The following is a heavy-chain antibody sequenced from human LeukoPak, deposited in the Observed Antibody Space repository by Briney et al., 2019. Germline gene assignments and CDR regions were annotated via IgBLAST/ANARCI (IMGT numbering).Heavy chain of an antibody. V-gene: IGHV4-39*07. CDR3: ARGRGKRITIFGVTYNWFDP. D-gene: IGHD3-3*01. Sequence: SETLSLTCTVSGGSISSSSYYWGWIRQPPGKGLEWIGSIYYSGSTYYNPSLKSRVTISVDTSKNQFSLKLSSVTAADTAVYYCARGRGKRITIFGVTYNWFDPWGQGTLVTVSS. J-gene: IGHJ5*02. CDR1: GGSISSSSYY. CDR2: IYYSGST.